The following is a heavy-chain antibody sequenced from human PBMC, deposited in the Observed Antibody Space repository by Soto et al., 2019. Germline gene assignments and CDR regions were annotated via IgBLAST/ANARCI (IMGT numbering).Heavy chain of an antibody. CDR2: MFYGVST. CDR1: GSSINSSGYY. CDR3: ARLPSRHLVDY. D-gene: IGHD3-3*02. Sequence: SETMSLTCTVSGSSINSSGYYWGWIRQPPGKGLEWIGSMFYGVSTYYNPSLKSRVTVSVDTSKNQFSLNLRSVTAADTAVYYCARLPSRHLVDYWGQGTLVTVSS. J-gene: IGHJ4*02. V-gene: IGHV4-39*01.